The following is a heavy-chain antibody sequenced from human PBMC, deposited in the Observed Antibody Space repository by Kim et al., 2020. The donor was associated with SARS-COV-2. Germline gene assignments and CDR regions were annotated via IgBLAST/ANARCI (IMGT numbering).Heavy chain of an antibody. V-gene: IGHV3-30*04. CDR1: GFTFSSYA. CDR3: ARDQGDDYGDYGPDY. J-gene: IGHJ4*02. CDR2: ISYDGSNK. D-gene: IGHD4-17*01. Sequence: GGSLRLSCAASGFTFSSYAMHWVHQAPGKGLEWVAVISYDGSNKYYADSVKGRFTISRDNSKNTLYLQMNSLRAEDTTVYYCARDQGDDYGDYGPDYWGQGALVTVSS.